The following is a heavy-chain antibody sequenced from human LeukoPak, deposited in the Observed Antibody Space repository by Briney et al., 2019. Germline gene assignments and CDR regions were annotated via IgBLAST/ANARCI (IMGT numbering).Heavy chain of an antibody. CDR3: ARGYYYYYMDV. CDR2: VYYSGST. CDR1: GGSISSYY. Sequence: SETLSLTCTVSGGSISSYYWSWIRQPPGKGLEWIGYVYYSGSTNYNPSLKSRVTISVDTSKNQFSLKLSSVTAADTAVYYCARGYYYYYMDVWGKGTTVTVSS. J-gene: IGHJ6*03. V-gene: IGHV4-59*01.